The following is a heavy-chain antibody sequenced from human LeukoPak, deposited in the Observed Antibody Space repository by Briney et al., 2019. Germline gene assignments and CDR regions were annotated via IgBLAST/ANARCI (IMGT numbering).Heavy chain of an antibody. D-gene: IGHD3-10*01. CDR2: INHSGST. Sequence: SETLSPTCAVYGGSFSGYYWSWIRQPPGKGLEWIGEINHSGSTNYNPSLKSRVTISVDTSKNQFSLKLSSVTAADTAVYYCARVRILWFGELDAFDIWGQGTMATVSS. CDR3: ARVRILWFGELDAFDI. V-gene: IGHV4-34*01. CDR1: GGSFSGYY. J-gene: IGHJ3*02.